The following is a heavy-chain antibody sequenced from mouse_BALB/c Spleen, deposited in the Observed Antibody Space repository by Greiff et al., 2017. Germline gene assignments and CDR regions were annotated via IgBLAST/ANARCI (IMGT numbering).Heavy chain of an antibody. V-gene: IGHV5-6-3*01. CDR2: INSNGGST. CDR3: ARRGYGSSYAMDY. CDR1: GFTFSSYG. D-gene: IGHD1-1*01. J-gene: IGHJ4*01. Sequence: EVKLMESGGGLVQPGGSLKLSCAASGFTFSSYGMSWVRQTPDKRLELVATINSNGGSTYYPDSVKGRFTISRDNAKNTLYLQMSSLKSEDTAMYYCARRGYGSSYAMDYWGQGTSVTVSS.